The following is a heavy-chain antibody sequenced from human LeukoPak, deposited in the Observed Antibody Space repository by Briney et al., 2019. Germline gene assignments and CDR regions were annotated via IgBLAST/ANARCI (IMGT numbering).Heavy chain of an antibody. J-gene: IGHJ6*04. Sequence: GGSRRLSCAASGFTFSSYGMHWVRQAPGKGLEWVAFIRYDGSKKYYADSVKGRFTISRDNAKNSLYLQMNSLRAEDTAVYYCAELGITMIGGVWGKGTTVTISS. CDR1: GFTFSSYG. D-gene: IGHD3-10*02. CDR2: IRYDGSKK. CDR3: AELGITMIGGV. V-gene: IGHV3-30*02.